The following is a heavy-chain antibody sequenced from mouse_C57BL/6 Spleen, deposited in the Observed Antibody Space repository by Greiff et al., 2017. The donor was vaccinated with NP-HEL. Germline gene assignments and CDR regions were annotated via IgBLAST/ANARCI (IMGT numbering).Heavy chain of an antibody. J-gene: IGHJ3*01. CDR3: ASPIATVVDGFAY. CDR1: GFTIKDYY. CDR2: IDPEDGET. Sequence: EVQLQQSGAELVKPGASVKLSCTASGFTIKDYYMHWVKQRTEQGLEWIGRIDPEDGETKYAPKFQGKATITADTSSNTAYLQLSSLTSEDTAVYYCASPIATVVDGFAYWGQGTLVTVSA. D-gene: IGHD1-1*01. V-gene: IGHV14-2*01.